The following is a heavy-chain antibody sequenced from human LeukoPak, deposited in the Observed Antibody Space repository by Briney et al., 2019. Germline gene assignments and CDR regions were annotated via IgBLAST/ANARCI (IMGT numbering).Heavy chain of an antibody. Sequence: GGSLRLSCAASGFTVTYNYMSWVRQAPGKGLEWVSVIYSAGSGGYTYYADSVKGRFTISRDNSKNTLYLQMNSLRPEDTAVYYCAKEWGDCSYYACPLGSWGQGTLVTVSA. D-gene: IGHD3-10*01. V-gene: IGHV3-66*02. J-gene: IGHJ4*02. CDR2: IYSAGSGGYT. CDR3: AKEWGDCSYYACPLGS. CDR1: GFTVTYNY.